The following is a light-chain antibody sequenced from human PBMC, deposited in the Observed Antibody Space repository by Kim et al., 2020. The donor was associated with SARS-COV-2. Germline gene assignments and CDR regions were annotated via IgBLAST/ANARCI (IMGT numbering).Light chain of an antibody. CDR1: QDISSW. CDR2: AAS. V-gene: IGKV1-12*01. J-gene: IGKJ4*01. CDR3: QRADSFPLG. Sequence: ASVGDRVTNTYRASQDISSWLAWYQQKPGKAPKLLISAASSLQSGVPSRFSGSGSGTDFTLTISSLQPEDFASYYCQRADSFPLGFGGGTKVDIK.